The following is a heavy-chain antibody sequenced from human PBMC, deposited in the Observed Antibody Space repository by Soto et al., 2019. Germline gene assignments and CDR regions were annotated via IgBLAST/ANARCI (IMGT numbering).Heavy chain of an antibody. CDR2: IYYSGST. Sequence: QLQLQESGPGLVKPSETLSLTCTVSGGSISSSSYYWGWIRQPPGQGPEWIGSIYYSGSTNYNPTLKRGAIISVDPSMNQFSVRLSAVTAADRAVYYCAWGCYYDSSGYYYYFDYWGQGTLVTVSS. CDR3: AWGCYYDSSGYYYYFDY. J-gene: IGHJ4*02. V-gene: IGHV4-39*01. CDR1: GGSISSSSYY. D-gene: IGHD3-22*01.